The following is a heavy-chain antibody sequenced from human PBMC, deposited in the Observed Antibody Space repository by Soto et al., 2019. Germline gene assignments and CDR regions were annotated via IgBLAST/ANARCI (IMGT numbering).Heavy chain of an antibody. D-gene: IGHD3-22*01. CDR2: ISYDGSNK. Sequence: QVQLVESGGGVVQPGRSLRLSCAASGFTFSSYGMHWVRQAPGKGLEWVAVISYDGSNKYYADSVKGRFTISRDNSKNTLYLQMNSLRAEDTAVYYCAKDLNGPHDSSGSWGQGTLVTVSS. J-gene: IGHJ4*02. CDR3: AKDLNGPHDSSGS. V-gene: IGHV3-30*18. CDR1: GFTFSSYG.